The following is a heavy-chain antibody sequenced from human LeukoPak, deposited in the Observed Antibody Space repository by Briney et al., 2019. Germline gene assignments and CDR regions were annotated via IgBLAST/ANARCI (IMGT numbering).Heavy chain of an antibody. D-gene: IGHD6-19*01. J-gene: IGHJ5*02. CDR1: GFTFSNYW. CDR2: IKQDGSEK. Sequence: QPGGSLRLSCAASGFTFSNYWMSWVRQAPGKGLEWVASIKQDGSEKYYVDSVKGRFTIYRDNAKNSLYLQINSLRAEDTAVYYCARDRSSGWYLTPGFDPWGQGTLVTVSS. V-gene: IGHV3-7*04. CDR3: ARDRSSGWYLTPGFDP.